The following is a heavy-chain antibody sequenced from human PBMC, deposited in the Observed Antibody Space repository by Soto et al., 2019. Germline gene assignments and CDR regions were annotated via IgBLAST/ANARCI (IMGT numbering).Heavy chain of an antibody. CDR2: INPNSGGT. V-gene: IGHV1-2*04. CDR1: GYTFTDYY. CDR3: ARGGVRATSYWFDP. J-gene: IGHJ5*02. Sequence: QVLLVQSGAEVKKPGASVKVSCKASGYTFTDYYMYWVRQAPGQGLEWMGRINPNSGGTNYAQKFKGWVTMTRDTSTSTAYMELSRLGSDDTAVYYCARGGVRATSYWFDPWGQGTLVTVSS. D-gene: IGHD5-12*01.